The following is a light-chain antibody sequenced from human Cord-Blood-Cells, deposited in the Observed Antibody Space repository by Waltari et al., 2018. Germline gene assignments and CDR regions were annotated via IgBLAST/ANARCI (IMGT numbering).Light chain of an antibody. CDR2: YDS. J-gene: IGLJ3*02. V-gene: IGLV3-21*04. CDR1: NIGSTS. Sequence: SYVLPQPPSVSVAPGKTARITCGGNNIGSTSVHWYQQNPGQAPVLVIYYDSDRPSGIPERFSGSNSGNTATLTISRVEAGDEADYYCQVWDSSSDHWVFGGGTKLTVL. CDR3: QVWDSSSDHWV.